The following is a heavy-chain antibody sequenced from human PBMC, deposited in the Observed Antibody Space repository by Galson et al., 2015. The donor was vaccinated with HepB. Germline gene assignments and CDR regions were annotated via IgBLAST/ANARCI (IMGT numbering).Heavy chain of an antibody. CDR3: ARVSIDYGDYMMDY. CDR2: IYYSGST. Sequence: ETLSLTCTVSGGSISSYYWSWIRQPPGKGLEWIGYIYYSGSTNYNPSLKSRVTISVDTSKNQFSLKLSSVTAADTAVYYCARVSIDYGDYMMDYWGQGTLVTVSS. CDR1: GGSISSYY. V-gene: IGHV4-59*01. D-gene: IGHD4-17*01. J-gene: IGHJ4*02.